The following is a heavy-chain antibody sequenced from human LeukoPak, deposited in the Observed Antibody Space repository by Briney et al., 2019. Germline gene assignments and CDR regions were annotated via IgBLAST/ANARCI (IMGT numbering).Heavy chain of an antibody. CDR2: VSSDGGTK. J-gene: IGHJ4*02. V-gene: IGHV3-30*18. Sequence: GGSLRLSCTASKFTFSNYGMQWVRQAPGEGLEWVAVVSSDGGTKYYADSVKGRFTISRDNSKNTLYLQMNSLRAEDTAVYYCVKDSWRYDYWGQGALVTVSS. CDR1: KFTFSNYG. CDR3: VKDSWRYDY. D-gene: IGHD3-9*01.